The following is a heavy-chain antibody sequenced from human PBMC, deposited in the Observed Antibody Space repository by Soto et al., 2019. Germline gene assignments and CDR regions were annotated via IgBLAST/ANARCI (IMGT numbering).Heavy chain of an antibody. D-gene: IGHD3-3*01. CDR2: IYCSGST. J-gene: IGHJ5*02. CDR3: ARARITIFRFDP. CDR1: GGSISSYY. Sequence: PSETLSLTCTVSGGSISSYYWSWIRQPPGKGLEWIGYIYCSGSTNYNPSLKSRVTISVDTSKNQFSLQLSSVTAADTAVYYCARARITIFRFDPWGQGTLVTLSS. V-gene: IGHV4-59*01.